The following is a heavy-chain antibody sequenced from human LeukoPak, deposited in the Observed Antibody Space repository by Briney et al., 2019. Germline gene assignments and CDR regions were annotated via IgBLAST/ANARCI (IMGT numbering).Heavy chain of an antibody. J-gene: IGHJ3*02. V-gene: IGHV3-30-3*01. Sequence: GGSLRLSCAASGFTFSSYAMHWVRQAPGKGLEWVAVISYDGSNKYYADSVKGRFTISRDNSKNTLYLQMNSLRAEDTAVYYCARDPRYEDSFGAFDIWGQGTMVTVSS. CDR3: ARDPRYEDSFGAFDI. D-gene: IGHD3-10*01. CDR2: ISYDGSNK. CDR1: GFTFSSYA.